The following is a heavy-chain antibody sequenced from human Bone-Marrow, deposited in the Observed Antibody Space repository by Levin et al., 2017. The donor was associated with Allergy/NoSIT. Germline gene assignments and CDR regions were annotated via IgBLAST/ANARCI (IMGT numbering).Heavy chain of an antibody. V-gene: IGHV3-74*01. CDR1: GFTFSNFW. J-gene: IGHJ4*02. D-gene: IGHD3-22*01. Sequence: GESLKISCAASGFTFSNFWIHWVRQVPGKGLVWVSRINGDGSYIDYADSVKGRFTISRDNAKNTVYLQMNSLRAEDTAVYFCSRVGFYYDDSGFHVGDPFDYWGQGTLVTVSS. CDR2: INGDGSYI. CDR3: SRVGFYYDDSGFHVGDPFDY.